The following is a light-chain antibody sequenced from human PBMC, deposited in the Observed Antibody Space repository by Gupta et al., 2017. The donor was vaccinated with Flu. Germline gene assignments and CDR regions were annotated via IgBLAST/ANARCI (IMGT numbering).Light chain of an antibody. V-gene: IGLV2-11*03. CDR2: GIT. CDR1: SSDSGRFEY. CDR3: CSYAGTFTVV. J-gene: IGLJ2*01. Sequence: SITISCTGTSSDSGRFEYVSWFQQHPGKDPKLILYGITERPSGVPNRFSGTKSGNTASLTISGLQGEDEADYYCCSYAGTFTVVFGGGTKVTVL.